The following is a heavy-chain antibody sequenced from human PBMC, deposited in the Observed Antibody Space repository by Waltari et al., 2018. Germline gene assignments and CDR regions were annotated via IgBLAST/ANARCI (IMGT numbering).Heavy chain of an antibody. Sequence: QVQLVQSGAEVKKPGASVKVSCKASGYTFTSYGISWVRQAPGQGLEWMVWISAYNGTTNYAQKLQGRVTLTTDTSTSTAYMELRSLRSDDTAVYYCARLIRPYYYYYMDVWGKGTTVTVSS. V-gene: IGHV1-18*01. CDR1: GYTFTSYG. CDR2: ISAYNGTT. D-gene: IGHD3-22*01. CDR3: ARLIRPYYYYYMDV. J-gene: IGHJ6*03.